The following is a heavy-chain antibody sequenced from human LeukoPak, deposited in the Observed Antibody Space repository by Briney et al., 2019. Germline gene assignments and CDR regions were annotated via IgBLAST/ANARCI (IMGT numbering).Heavy chain of an antibody. J-gene: IGHJ3*02. CDR1: GYTFSSYA. CDR2: ISGSGGST. Sequence: GGSLRLSCAASGYTFSSYAMSWVRQAPGKGLEWVSAISGSGGSTYYADSVKGRFTISRDNSKNTLYLQMNSLRAEDTAVYYCAKDIKIRYYYDSSGYPDAFDIWGQGTMVTVSS. CDR3: AKDIKIRYYYDSSGYPDAFDI. D-gene: IGHD3-22*01. V-gene: IGHV3-23*01.